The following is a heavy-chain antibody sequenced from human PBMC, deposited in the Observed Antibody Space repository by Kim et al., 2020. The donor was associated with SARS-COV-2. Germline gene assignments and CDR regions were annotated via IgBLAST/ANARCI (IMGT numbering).Heavy chain of an antibody. CDR2: INPNSGGT. CDR1: GYTFTGYY. D-gene: IGHD2-2*01. CDR3: ARAVTLYRPLGYCSSTSCYVSANDY. V-gene: IGHV1-2*06. J-gene: IGHJ4*02. Sequence: ASVKVSCKASGYTFTGYYIHWVRQAPGQGLEWMGRINPNSGGTNYAQKFQGRVTMTRDTSISTAYMELSGLRSDDTAVYYCARAVTLYRPLGYCSSTSCYVSANDYWGQGTLVTVSS.